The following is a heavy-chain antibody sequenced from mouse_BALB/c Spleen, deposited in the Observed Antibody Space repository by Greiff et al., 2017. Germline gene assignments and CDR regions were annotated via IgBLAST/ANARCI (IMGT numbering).Heavy chain of an antibody. V-gene: IGHV1S137*01. Sequence: VKLVESGAELVRPGVSVKISCKGSGYTFTDYAMHWVKQSHAKSLEWIGVISTYYGDASYNQKFKGKATMTVDKSSSTAYMELARLTSEDSAIYCCARGYYGSSYGYYAMDYWGQGTSVTVSS. D-gene: IGHD1-1*01. CDR1: GYTFTDYA. CDR3: ARGYYGSSYGYYAMDY. CDR2: ISTYYGDA. J-gene: IGHJ4*01.